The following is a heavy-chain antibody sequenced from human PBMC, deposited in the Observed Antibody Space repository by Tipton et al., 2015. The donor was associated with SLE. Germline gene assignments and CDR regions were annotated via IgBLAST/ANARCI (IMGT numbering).Heavy chain of an antibody. CDR1: GFTFGDYA. V-gene: IGHV3-49*04. CDR2: IRSKAYGGTT. CDR3: TRQALGGFFDY. J-gene: IGHJ4*02. Sequence: SLRLSCTASGFTFGDYAMSWVRQAPGKGLEWVGFIRSKAYGGTTEYAASVKGRFTISRDDSKSIAYPQMNSLKTEDTAVYYCTRQALGGFFDYGGQGTLVTVSS.